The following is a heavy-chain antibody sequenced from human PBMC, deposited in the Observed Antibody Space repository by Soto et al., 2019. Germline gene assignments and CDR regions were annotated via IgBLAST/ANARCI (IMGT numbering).Heavy chain of an antibody. CDR1: GGTFSNYA. V-gene: IGHV1-69*12. CDR2: ITPLFGTA. CDR3: AQTLGLAVAGPGRFDL. Sequence: QVQLVQSGAEVKKPGSSVKVSCKASGGTFSNYAISWVRQAPGQGLEWMGGITPLFGTANYAQNFQGRVTITAAEATTTAYMELSSLKSEDTAVYYCAQTLGLAVAGPGRFDLWGRGTLITVSS. J-gene: IGHJ2*01. D-gene: IGHD6-19*01.